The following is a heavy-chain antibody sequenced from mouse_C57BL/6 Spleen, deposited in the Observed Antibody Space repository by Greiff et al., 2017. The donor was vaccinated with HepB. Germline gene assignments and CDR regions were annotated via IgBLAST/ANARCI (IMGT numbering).Heavy chain of an antibody. D-gene: IGHD2-3*01. V-gene: IGHV1-64*01. CDR2: IHPNSGST. J-gene: IGHJ1*03. Sequence: QVQLKQPGAELVKPGASVKLSCKASGYTFTSYWMHWVKQRPGQGLEWIGMIHPNSGSTNYNEKFKSKATLTVDKSSSTAYMQLSSLTSEDSAVYYCARNGYYGLDVWGTGTTVTVSS. CDR1: GYTFTSYW. CDR3: ARNGYYGLDV.